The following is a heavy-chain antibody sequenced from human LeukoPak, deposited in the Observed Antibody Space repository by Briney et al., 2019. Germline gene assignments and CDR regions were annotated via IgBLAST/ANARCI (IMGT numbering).Heavy chain of an antibody. CDR3: AKDEGPLYYGPDY. Sequence: GGSLRLSCAASGFTFSSYAMNWVRQAPGKGLEWVSLISSSGGSTDYADSVQGRFAISRDNSKNTLYLQMNSLRAEDTAVYYCAKDEGPLYYGPDYWGQGTLVTVSS. D-gene: IGHD3-10*01. CDR2: ISSSGGST. V-gene: IGHV3-23*01. CDR1: GFTFSSYA. J-gene: IGHJ4*02.